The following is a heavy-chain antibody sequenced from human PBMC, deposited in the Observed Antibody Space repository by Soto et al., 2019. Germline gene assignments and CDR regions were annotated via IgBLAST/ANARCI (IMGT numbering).Heavy chain of an antibody. J-gene: IGHJ6*02. D-gene: IGHD2-8*01. V-gene: IGHV3-23*01. CDR1: GFTFSSYA. CDR2: ISGSGGST. Sequence: EVQLLESGGGLVQPGGSLRLSCAASGFTFSSYAMSWVRQAPGKGLEWVSAISGSGGSTYYADSVKGRFTISRDNSKNTLYLQMNSLRAEETAVYYGAKQGYCTNGVCYNPYGMDVWGQGTTVTVSS. CDR3: AKQGYCTNGVCYNPYGMDV.